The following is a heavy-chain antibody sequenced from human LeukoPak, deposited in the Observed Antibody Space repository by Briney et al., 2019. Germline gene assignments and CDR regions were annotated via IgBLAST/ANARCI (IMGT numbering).Heavy chain of an antibody. D-gene: IGHD3-22*01. V-gene: IGHV3-48*04. Sequence: GGSLRLSCAASGFTFSSYSMNWVRQAPGKGLEWVSYISSSSSTIYYADSVKGRFTISRDNAKNSLYLQMNSLRAEDTAVYYCARDGYDSSGYYPGQIDYWGQGTLVTVSS. CDR3: ARDGYDSSGYYPGQIDY. CDR2: ISSSSSTI. J-gene: IGHJ4*02. CDR1: GFTFSSYS.